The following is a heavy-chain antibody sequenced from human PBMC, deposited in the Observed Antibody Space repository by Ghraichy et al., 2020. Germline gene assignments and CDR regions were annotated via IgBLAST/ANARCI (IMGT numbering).Heavy chain of an antibody. D-gene: IGHD1-26*01. CDR2: INSDGSST. V-gene: IGHV3-74*01. J-gene: IGHJ4*02. CDR1: GFTFSSYW. CDR3: ARGGWELLGRGAFDY. Sequence: GGSLRLSCAASGFTFSSYWMHWVRQAPGKGLVWVSRINSDGSSTSYADSVKGRFTISRDNAKNTLYLQMNSLRAEDTAVYYCARGGWELLGRGAFDYWGQGTLVTVSS.